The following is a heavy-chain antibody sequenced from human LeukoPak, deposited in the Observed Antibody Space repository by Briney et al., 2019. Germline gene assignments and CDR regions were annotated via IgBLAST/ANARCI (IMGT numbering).Heavy chain of an antibody. CDR1: GFTFSSYS. V-gene: IGHV3-48*01. CDR3: ARDAPVAEAAYYYYYMDV. CDR2: ISSSSSTI. Sequence: GGSLRLSCAASGFTFSSYSMNWVRQAPGKGLEWVSYISSSSSTIYYADSVKGRFTISRDNAKNSLYLQMNSLRAEDTAVYYCARDAPVAEAAYYYYYMDVWGKGTTVTVSS. J-gene: IGHJ6*03. D-gene: IGHD6-19*01.